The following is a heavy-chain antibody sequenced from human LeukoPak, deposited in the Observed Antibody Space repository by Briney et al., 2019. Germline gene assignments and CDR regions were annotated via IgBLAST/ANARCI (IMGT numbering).Heavy chain of an antibody. Sequence: SQALPLTCTFSGGSISSGDYYWSWMRQPPGKGLEWIGYIYYSGSTYYNPSLKSRLTISVDTSKNQFSLKLSSVTAADTAVYYCARGVLSLANFGYWGQGTLVTVSS. CDR3: ARGVLSLANFGY. J-gene: IGHJ4*02. V-gene: IGHV4-30-4*01. D-gene: IGHD3-16*02. CDR1: GGSISSGDYY. CDR2: IYYSGST.